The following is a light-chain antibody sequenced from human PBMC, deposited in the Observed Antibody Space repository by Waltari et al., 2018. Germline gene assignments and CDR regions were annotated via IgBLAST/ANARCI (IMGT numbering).Light chain of an antibody. J-gene: IGLJ1*01. CDR1: SSDVGGYNY. CDR2: DVS. CDR3: CSYAGSFNYV. V-gene: IGLV2-11*01. Sequence: QSALTQPRSVSGSPGQSVTLSCTGPSSDVGGYNYVSWYQQHPGKAPTLMIYDVSKRPSGVPDRFSCSKSVNTASLTISGLQAEDEADYYCCSYAGSFNYVFGTGTKVTVL.